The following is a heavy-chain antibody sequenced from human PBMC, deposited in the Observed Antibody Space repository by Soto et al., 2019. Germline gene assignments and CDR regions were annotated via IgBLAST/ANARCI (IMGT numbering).Heavy chain of an antibody. V-gene: IGHV4-39*01. CDR2: IYYSGST. CDR3: ARHSCHPYYYYYKDV. J-gene: IGHJ6*03. CDR1: GGSISSSSYY. Sequence: PSETLSLTCTVSGGSISSSSYYWGWIRQPPGKGLEWIGSIYYSGSTYYNPSLKSRVTISVDTSKNQFSLKLSSVTAADTAVYYCARHSCHPYYYYYKDVWGKGTTVTVSS.